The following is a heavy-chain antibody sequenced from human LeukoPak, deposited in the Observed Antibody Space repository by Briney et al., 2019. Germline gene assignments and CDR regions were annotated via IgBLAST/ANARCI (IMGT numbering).Heavy chain of an antibody. J-gene: IGHJ5*02. CDR3: ARLLGESTIYDL. D-gene: IGHD3-16*01. CDR1: GFTFSSYS. V-gene: IGHV3-21*01. Sequence: AGGSLRLSCAASGFTFSSYSMDWVRQAPGKGLEWVSFISSSSSYIYYADSVKGRFTISRDNAKNSLYLQMNSLRAEDTAVYYCARLLGESTIYDLWGQGTLVTVSS. CDR2: ISSSSSYI.